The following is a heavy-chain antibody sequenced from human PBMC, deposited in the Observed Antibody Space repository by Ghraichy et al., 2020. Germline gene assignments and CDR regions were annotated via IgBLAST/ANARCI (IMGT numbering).Heavy chain of an antibody. CDR3: ARGNALCSGGSCYSIGDAFDI. CDR2: IGTAGDT. CDR1: GFTFSSYD. J-gene: IGHJ3*02. Sequence: GGSLRLSCAASGFTFSSYDMHWVRQATGKGLEWVSAIGTAGDTYYPGSVKGRFTISRENAKNSLYLQMNSLRAGDTAVYYCARGNALCSGGSCYSIGDAFDIWGQGTMVTVSS. D-gene: IGHD2-15*01. V-gene: IGHV3-13*04.